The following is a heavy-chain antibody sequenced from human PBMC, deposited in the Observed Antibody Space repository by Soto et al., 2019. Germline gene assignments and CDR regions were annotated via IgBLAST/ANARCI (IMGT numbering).Heavy chain of an antibody. Sequence: QLHQSGAGLLKPSETLSLTCDVSGGSFTGYYWSWIRQPPGKGLEWIGEINHSGFTNYNPSLTGRVTISLDTSKSQFSLKLKSLTAADTAFYFCARGHGRFAHWGQGTLVTVSS. J-gene: IGHJ4*02. CDR3: ARGHGRFAH. V-gene: IGHV4-34*01. CDR2: INHSGFT. CDR1: GGSFTGYY.